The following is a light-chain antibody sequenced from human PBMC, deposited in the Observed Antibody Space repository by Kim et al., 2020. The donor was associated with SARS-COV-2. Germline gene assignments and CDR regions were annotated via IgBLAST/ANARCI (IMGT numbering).Light chain of an antibody. J-gene: IGKJ2*01. Sequence: SQGKRASLTCRASENIRSAYLAWYQQKPGQAPRLLICGASSRAPGIPDRFSGSGSGKGFTLTINRLEPEDFGVYYCQQYGGSPPVTFGQGTKLEI. CDR3: QQYGGSPPVT. CDR1: ENIRSAY. CDR2: GAS. V-gene: IGKV3-20*01.